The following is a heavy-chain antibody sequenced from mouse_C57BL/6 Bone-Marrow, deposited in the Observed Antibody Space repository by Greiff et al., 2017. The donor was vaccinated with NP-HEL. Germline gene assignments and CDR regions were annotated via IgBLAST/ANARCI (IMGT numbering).Heavy chain of an antibody. J-gene: IGHJ1*03. CDR2: ISDGGSYT. D-gene: IGHD1-1*01. CDR1: GFTFSSYA. CDR3: ARGYGSSLWYFDV. Sequence: EVQLVESGGGLVQPGGSLKLSCAASGFTFSSYAMSWVRQTPEKRLEWVATISDGGSYTYYPDNVKGRFTISRDNAKNNLYLKMSHLKSEDTAMYYCARGYGSSLWYFDVWGTGTTVTVSS. V-gene: IGHV5-4*01.